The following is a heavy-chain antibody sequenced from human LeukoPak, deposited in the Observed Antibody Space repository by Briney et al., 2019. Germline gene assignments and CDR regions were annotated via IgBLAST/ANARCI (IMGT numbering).Heavy chain of an antibody. CDR3: ARDYYAAAPLVGYYYYGMDV. CDR2: IKQDGSEK. D-gene: IGHD2-2*01. CDR1: GFTFSSYW. J-gene: IGHJ6*02. Sequence: GGSLRLSCAASGFTFSSYWMSWVRQAPGKGLEWVANIKQDGSEKYYVDSVKGRFTISRDNAKNSLYLQMNSLRAEDTAVYYCARDYYAAAPLVGYYYYGMDVWGQGTTVTVSS. V-gene: IGHV3-7*01.